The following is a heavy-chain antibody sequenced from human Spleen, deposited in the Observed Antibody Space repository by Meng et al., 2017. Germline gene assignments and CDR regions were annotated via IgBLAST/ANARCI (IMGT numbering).Heavy chain of an antibody. Sequence: QVRPVQSGAEVKKPGASVKVSCKASGYTYTHYQMDWVRQAPGQGLEWMGWIHPSGNANYAQKFQGRVTMTTDTSTTTAYMELRSLRSDDSALYYCVKHSSDWSLDSWGQGTLVTVSS. CDR1: GYTYTHYQ. V-gene: IGHV1-18*01. D-gene: IGHD6-19*01. CDR3: VKHSSDWSLDS. J-gene: IGHJ4*02. CDR2: IHPSGNA.